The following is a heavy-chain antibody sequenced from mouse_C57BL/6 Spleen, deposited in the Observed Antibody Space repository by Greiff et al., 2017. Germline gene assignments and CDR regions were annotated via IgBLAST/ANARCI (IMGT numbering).Heavy chain of an antibody. D-gene: IGHD1-1*01. CDR1: GFTFSDYY. Sequence: EVQVVESEGGLVQPGSSMKLSCTASGFTFSDYYMAWVRQVPEKGLEWVANINYDGSSTYYLDSLKSRFIISRDNAKNILYLQMSSLKSEETATYYCARKIYYGSSYGWYFDVWGTGTTVTVSS. CDR2: INYDGSST. J-gene: IGHJ1*03. V-gene: IGHV5-16*01. CDR3: ARKIYYGSSYGWYFDV.